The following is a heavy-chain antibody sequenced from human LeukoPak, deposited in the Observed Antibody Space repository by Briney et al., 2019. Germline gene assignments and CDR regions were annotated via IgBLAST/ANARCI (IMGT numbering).Heavy chain of an antibody. D-gene: IGHD3-22*01. CDR3: ARDRRSYYYDSSGYDNWFDP. CDR1: GGSFSGYY. CDR2: INHSGST. Sequence: SETLSLTCAVYGGSFSGYYWSWIRQPPGKGLEWIGEINHSGSTNYNPSLKSRVTISVDTSKNQFSLKLSSVTAADTAVYYCARDRRSYYYDSSGYDNWFDPWGQGTLVTVSS. J-gene: IGHJ5*02. V-gene: IGHV4-34*01.